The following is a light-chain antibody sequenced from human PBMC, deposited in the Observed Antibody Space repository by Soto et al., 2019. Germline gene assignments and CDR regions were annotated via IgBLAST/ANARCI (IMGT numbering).Light chain of an antibody. Sequence: QSVLTQPASVSGSPGQSITISCSGISSDVGGDDDVSWYQQHPGKAPKLVIYDVSNRPSGVSNRFSGSKSGNTASLTISGLQAEDETDYYCSSYTTNSTRVFXTRTKVTVL. V-gene: IGLV2-14*01. CDR2: DVS. J-gene: IGLJ1*01. CDR1: SSDVGGDDD. CDR3: SSYTTNSTRV.